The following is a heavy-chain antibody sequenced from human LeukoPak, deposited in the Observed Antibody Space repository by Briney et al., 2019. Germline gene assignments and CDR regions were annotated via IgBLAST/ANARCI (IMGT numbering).Heavy chain of an antibody. Sequence: SETLSLTCTFSGGSISSYYWSWIRQPAGKGLEWIGRIHTSGSTNYNPSLKSRVTMSVDTSKNQFSLKLSSVTAADTAVYYCARDVYYYDSSGRFYFDYWGQGTLVTVSS. CDR2: IHTSGST. D-gene: IGHD3-22*01. V-gene: IGHV4-4*07. J-gene: IGHJ4*02. CDR1: GGSISSYY. CDR3: ARDVYYYDSSGRFYFDY.